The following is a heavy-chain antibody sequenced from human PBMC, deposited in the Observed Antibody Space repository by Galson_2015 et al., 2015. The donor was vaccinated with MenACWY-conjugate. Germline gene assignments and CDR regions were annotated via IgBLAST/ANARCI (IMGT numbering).Heavy chain of an antibody. CDR2: INPGGSST. D-gene: IGHD1-26*01. Sequence: SLRLSCAASGFIFNTYWMHWVLQAPVEGLVWVSRINPGGSSTTYADSVKDRFTISRDNAKNTLYLQMNSLRPEDTAVFYCAKTRGASFYFDSWGQGTLVTVSS. V-gene: IGHV3-74*01. J-gene: IGHJ4*02. CDR1: GFIFNTYW. CDR3: AKTRGASFYFDS.